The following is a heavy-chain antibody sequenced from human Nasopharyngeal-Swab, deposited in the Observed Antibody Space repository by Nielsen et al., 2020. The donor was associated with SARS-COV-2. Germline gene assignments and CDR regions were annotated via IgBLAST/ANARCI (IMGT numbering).Heavy chain of an antibody. J-gene: IGHJ5*02. Sequence: LSLTCAASGFTFSSYAMHWVRQAPGKGLEWVAVISYDGSNKYYADSVKGRFTISRDNSKNTLYLQMNSLRAEDTAVYYCARDRGIAVANNWFDPWGQGTLVTASS. CDR2: ISYDGSNK. CDR1: GFTFSSYA. D-gene: IGHD6-19*01. V-gene: IGHV3-30*04. CDR3: ARDRGIAVANNWFDP.